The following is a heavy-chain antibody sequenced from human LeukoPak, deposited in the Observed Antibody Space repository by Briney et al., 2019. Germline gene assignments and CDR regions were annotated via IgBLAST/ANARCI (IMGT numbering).Heavy chain of an antibody. D-gene: IGHD3-10*01. CDR1: GGTFSSYA. J-gene: IGHJ5*02. CDR2: IIPIFGTA. V-gene: IGHV1-69*13. CDR3: AREDITMVRGVISIGSFDP. Sequence: SVKVSCKASGGTFSSYAISWVRQAPGQGLEWMGGIIPIFGTANYAQKFQGRVTITADESTSTAYMELSSLRSEDTAVYYCAREDITMVRGVISIGSFDPWGQGTLVTVSS.